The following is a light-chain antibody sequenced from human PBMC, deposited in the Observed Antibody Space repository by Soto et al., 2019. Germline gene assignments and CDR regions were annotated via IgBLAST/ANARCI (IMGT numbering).Light chain of an antibody. CDR1: QDIRND. V-gene: IGKV1-6*01. Sequence: AIQMTQSPSSLSAFVGDRVTISCRASQDIRNDLGWYQLKPGKAPKLLIYAASNLQSGVPSRFSGSGPGTDFTLTISSLQPEDFATYYCLQDYIYPWTFGQGTKVEIK. CDR3: LQDYIYPWT. CDR2: AAS. J-gene: IGKJ1*01.